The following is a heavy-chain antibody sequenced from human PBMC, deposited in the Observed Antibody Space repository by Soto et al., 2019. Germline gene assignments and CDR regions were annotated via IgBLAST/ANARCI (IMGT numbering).Heavy chain of an antibody. CDR2: INAGNGNT. CDR1: GYTFTSYG. Sequence: GASVKVSCKASGYTFTSYGISWVRQAPGQRLEWMGWINAGNGNTKYSQKFQGRVTMTTDTSASTAYMELSSLRSEDTAVYYCARDPYYYYYMDVWGKGTTVTVSS. J-gene: IGHJ6*03. CDR3: ARDPYYYYYMDV. V-gene: IGHV1-18*01.